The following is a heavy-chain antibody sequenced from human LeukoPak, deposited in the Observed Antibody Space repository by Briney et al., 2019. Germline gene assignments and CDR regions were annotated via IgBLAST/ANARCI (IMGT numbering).Heavy chain of an antibody. Sequence: GGSLRLSCAASGFTFSSYSMNWVRQAPGKGLEWVSSISSSSGYIYYADSVKGRFTISRDNAKNSLYLQMNSLRAEDTAVYYCARVGGQRYYDFWSGSYYFDYWGQGTLVTVSS. J-gene: IGHJ4*02. V-gene: IGHV3-21*01. CDR3: ARVGGQRYYDFWSGSYYFDY. CDR2: ISSSSGYI. CDR1: GFTFSSYS. D-gene: IGHD3-3*01.